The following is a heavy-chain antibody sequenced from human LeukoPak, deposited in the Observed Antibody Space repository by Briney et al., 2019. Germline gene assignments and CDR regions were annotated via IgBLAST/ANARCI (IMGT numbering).Heavy chain of an antibody. CDR3: ARDSVAGSQDAFDV. V-gene: IGHV3-48*03. Sequence: GRPLRLSCVASGFTFSNYEMNWVRQAPGKGLEWFSYITSSGNTIYNADSVKGRFTISRDNAKNSLYLQMNSLRAEDTAVYYCARDSVAGSQDAFDVWGQGTMVTVSS. CDR2: ITSSGNTI. CDR1: GFTFSNYE. J-gene: IGHJ3*01. D-gene: IGHD6-19*01.